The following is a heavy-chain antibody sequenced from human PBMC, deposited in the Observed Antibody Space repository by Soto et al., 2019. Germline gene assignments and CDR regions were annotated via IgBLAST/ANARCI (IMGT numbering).Heavy chain of an antibody. V-gene: IGHV3-21*01. J-gene: IGHJ4*02. CDR2: ISKSDYT. Sequence: TXVSLRLSCTVSGFAFNNYGINWVRQAPGQGLEWVSSISKSDYTYYSDSVKGRFTISRDNAKNSVSLQMNTLRVEDTAVYYCAREDSIIIPAVSDFWGQGTLVTVSS. D-gene: IGHD2-2*01. CDR1: GFAFNNYG. CDR3: AREDSIIIPAVSDF.